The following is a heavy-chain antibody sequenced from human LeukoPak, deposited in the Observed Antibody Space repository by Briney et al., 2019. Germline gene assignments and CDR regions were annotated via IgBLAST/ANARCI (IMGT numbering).Heavy chain of an antibody. D-gene: IGHD2-15*01. V-gene: IGHV3-23*01. CDR1: GFTFSNYA. Sequence: PGGSLRLSCAASGFTFSNYAMSWVRQAPGRGLGWVSAISNNGGATYYADSVKGRFTISRDNSKNTLFVQMSSLRAEDTAVYHCARQLGYCSDGSCYFDSWGQGTLVTVSS. J-gene: IGHJ4*02. CDR3: ARQLGYCSDGSCYFDS. CDR2: ISNNGGAT.